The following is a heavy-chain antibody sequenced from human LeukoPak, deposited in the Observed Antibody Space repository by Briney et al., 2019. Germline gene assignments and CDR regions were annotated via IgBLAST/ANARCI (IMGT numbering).Heavy chain of an antibody. Sequence: SETLSLTCAVSGASMNTHYWSWIRQPPGKGLEWIGYMLDTVTSKDNPSLKSRFTLSADTSKNQFSLRLTSVTAADTAVYYCATIKRGNIFGYFDFWGQGIPVTVSS. D-gene: IGHD5-18*01. CDR2: MLDTVTS. CDR3: ATIKRGNIFGYFDF. CDR1: GASMNTHY. V-gene: IGHV4-59*11. J-gene: IGHJ4*02.